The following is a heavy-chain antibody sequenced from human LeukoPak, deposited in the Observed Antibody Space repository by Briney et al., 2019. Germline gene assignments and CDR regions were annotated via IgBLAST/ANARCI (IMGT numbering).Heavy chain of an antibody. CDR3: ARAGLVIDAFDI. CDR2: INAGNGNT. Sequence: ASVKVSCKASGYTFTSYAMHWVRQAPGQRLERMGWINAGNGNTKYSQKFQGRVTITRDTSASTAYMELSSLRSEDTAVYYCARAGLVIDAFDIWGQGTMVTVSS. D-gene: IGHD3/OR15-3a*01. V-gene: IGHV1-3*01. J-gene: IGHJ3*02. CDR1: GYTFTSYA.